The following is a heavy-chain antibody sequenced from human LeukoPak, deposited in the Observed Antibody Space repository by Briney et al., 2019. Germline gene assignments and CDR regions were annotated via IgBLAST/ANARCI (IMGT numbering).Heavy chain of an antibody. D-gene: IGHD2-2*02. J-gene: IGHJ6*03. V-gene: IGHV3-7*04. CDR3: ARAGYCSSTSCYTNYYYYMDV. CDR2: IKQDGGEK. CDR1: GFTFSTYW. Sequence: GGSLRLSCVGSGFTFSTYWMSWVRQAPGKGLEWVASIKQDGGEKYYVDSVKGRFTISRDNAKNSLYLQMNSLRAEDTAVYYCARAGYCSSTSCYTNYYYYMDVWGKGTTVTVSS.